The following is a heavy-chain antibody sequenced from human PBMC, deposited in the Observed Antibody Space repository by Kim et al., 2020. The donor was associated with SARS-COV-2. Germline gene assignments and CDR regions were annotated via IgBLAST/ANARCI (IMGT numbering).Heavy chain of an antibody. Sequence: GGSLRLSCAASGFTFSSYAMSWVRQAPGKGLEWVSAISGSGGSTYYADSVKGRFTISRDNSKNTLYLQMNSLRAEDTAVYYCAKYFGLLWFGSDAFDIWGQGTMVTVSS. CDR3: AKYFGLLWFGSDAFDI. J-gene: IGHJ3*02. CDR2: ISGSGGST. CDR1: GFTFSSYA. V-gene: IGHV3-23*01. D-gene: IGHD3-10*01.